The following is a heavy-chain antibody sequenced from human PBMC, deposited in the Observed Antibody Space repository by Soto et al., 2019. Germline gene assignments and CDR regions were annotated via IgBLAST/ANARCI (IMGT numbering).Heavy chain of an antibody. D-gene: IGHD6-19*01. CDR3: ARALAVAGSHPYGMDV. CDR2: ISSSSSTI. CDR1: GFTFSSYS. V-gene: IGHV3-48*02. J-gene: IGHJ6*02. Sequence: EVQLVESGGGLVQPGGSLRLSCAASGFTFSSYSMNWVRQAPGKGLEWVSYISSSSSTIYYADSVKGRFTISKDNAKNSLYLQMNSLRDEDTAVYYCARALAVAGSHPYGMDVWGQGTTVTVSS.